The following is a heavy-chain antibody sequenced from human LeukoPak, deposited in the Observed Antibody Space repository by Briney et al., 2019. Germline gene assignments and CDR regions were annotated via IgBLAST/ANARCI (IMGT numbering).Heavy chain of an antibody. Sequence: SETLSLTCTVSGGSISSGGYYWSWIRQHPGKGLEWIGYIYYSGSTYYNPSLKSRVTISVDASKNQFSLKLSSVTAADTAVYYCAREPPSRSGVTGGFYWGQGTLVTVSS. CDR3: AREPPSRSGVTGGFY. J-gene: IGHJ4*02. V-gene: IGHV4-31*03. CDR1: GGSISSGGYY. D-gene: IGHD2-21*02. CDR2: IYYSGST.